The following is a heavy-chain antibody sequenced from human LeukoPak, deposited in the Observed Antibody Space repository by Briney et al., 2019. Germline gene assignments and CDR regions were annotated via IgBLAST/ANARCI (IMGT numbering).Heavy chain of an antibody. J-gene: IGHJ4*02. V-gene: IGHV4-59*01. CDR2: IYYSGST. CDR3: ARETNGDYFDY. Sequence: SETLSLTCTVSGGSISSYYWSWIRQPPGKGLEWIGYIYYSGSTNYNPSLKSRVTISVDTSKNQFSLKLSSVTAADTAVYYCARETNGDYFDYWGQGTLVTVSS. D-gene: IGHD4-17*01. CDR1: GGSISSYY.